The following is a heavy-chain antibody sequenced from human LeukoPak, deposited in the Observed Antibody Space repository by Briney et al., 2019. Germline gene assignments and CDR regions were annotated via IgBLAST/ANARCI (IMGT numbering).Heavy chain of an antibody. J-gene: IGHJ5*02. CDR1: GFTFDDYA. CDR2: ISWNSGSI. Sequence: GGSLRLSCAASGFTFDDYAMHWVRQAPGKGLEWVSGISWNSGSIDYADSVTGRFTISRDNAKNSLYLQMNSLRAEDTALYYCARRGQLTNWFDPWGQGTLVTVSS. V-gene: IGHV3-9*01. D-gene: IGHD6-6*01. CDR3: ARRGQLTNWFDP.